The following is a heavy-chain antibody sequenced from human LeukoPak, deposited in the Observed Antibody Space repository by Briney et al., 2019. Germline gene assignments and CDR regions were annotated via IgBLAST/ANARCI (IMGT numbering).Heavy chain of an antibody. CDR1: GFTFSNYA. CDR3: AKTSRYSSSWTVDY. V-gene: IGHV3-23*01. D-gene: IGHD6-13*01. CDR2: ISGSGGST. Sequence: PGGSLRLSCTASGFTFSNYAMSWVRQAPGKGLEWVSAISGSGGSTYYADSVKGRFTISRDNSKNTLYLQMNSLRAEDTAVYYCAKTSRYSSSWTVDYWGQGTLVTVSS. J-gene: IGHJ4*02.